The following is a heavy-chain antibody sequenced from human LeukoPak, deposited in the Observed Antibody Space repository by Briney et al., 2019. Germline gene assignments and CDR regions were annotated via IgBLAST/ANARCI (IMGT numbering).Heavy chain of an antibody. CDR2: IYYSGST. J-gene: IGHJ6*02. Sequence: SETLSLTCTVSGGSISSYYWSWIRQPPGKGLEWIGYIYYSGSTNYNPSLKSRVTISVDTSKNQFSLKLSSVTAADTAVYYCARALPYSSGWYSHYYYCGMDVWGQGTTVTVSS. V-gene: IGHV4-59*01. CDR1: GGSISSYY. CDR3: ARALPYSSGWYSHYYYCGMDV. D-gene: IGHD6-19*01.